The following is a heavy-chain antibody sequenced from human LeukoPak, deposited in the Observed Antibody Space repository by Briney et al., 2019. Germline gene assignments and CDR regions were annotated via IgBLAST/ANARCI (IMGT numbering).Heavy chain of an antibody. V-gene: IGHV4-39*01. CDR2: IYYSGST. CDR3: ARRYCSSTSCRFDY. D-gene: IGHD2-2*01. Sequence: SETLSLTCTVSGGSISSSSYYWGWIRQPPGKGLEVIGSIYYSGSTYYNPSLKSRVTISVDTSKNQFSLKLSSVTAADTAVYYCARRYCSSTSCRFDYWGQGTLVTVSS. J-gene: IGHJ4*02. CDR1: GGSISSSSYY.